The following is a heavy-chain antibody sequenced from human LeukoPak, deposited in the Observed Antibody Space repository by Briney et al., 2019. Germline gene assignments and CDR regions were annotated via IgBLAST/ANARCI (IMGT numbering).Heavy chain of an antibody. CDR2: ISGRGDST. J-gene: IGHJ4*02. CDR1: GVTFSDYA. V-gene: IGHV3-23*01. Sequence: GGSLRLSCAASGVTFSDYAMSWVRQAPGKGLEWVSDISGRGDSTYYADSVKGRFTISRDKSKNMVYLQMNSLRAEDTAVYYCAILGYCSGGSCYHAIYFDYWGQGTLVTVSS. CDR3: AILGYCSGGSCYHAIYFDY. D-gene: IGHD2-15*01.